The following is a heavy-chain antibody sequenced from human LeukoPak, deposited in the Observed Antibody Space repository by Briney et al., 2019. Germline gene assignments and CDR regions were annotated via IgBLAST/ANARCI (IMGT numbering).Heavy chain of an antibody. CDR1: RFTFSSYS. J-gene: IGHJ4*02. Sequence: PGGSLRLSCAASRFTFSSYSMDWVRQAPGKGLEWVSSISSTSTDIYYADSLRGRFTISRDNAKNSLYLQMNSLRAEDTAVYYCARNSTLLDYWGQGTLVTVSS. V-gene: IGHV3-21*01. CDR2: ISSTSTDI. CDR3: ARNSTLLDY.